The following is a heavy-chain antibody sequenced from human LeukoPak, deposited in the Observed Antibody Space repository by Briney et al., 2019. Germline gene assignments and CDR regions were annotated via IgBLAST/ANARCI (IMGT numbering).Heavy chain of an antibody. Sequence: SETLSLTCTVSGGSISSSSYYWGWIRQPPGKGLEWIGSIYYSGSTNYNPSLKSRVTISVDTSKNQFSLKLSSVTAADTAVYYCARHKRVPAARVDYWGQGTLVTVSS. CDR3: ARHKRVPAARVDY. D-gene: IGHD2-2*01. CDR2: IYYSGST. J-gene: IGHJ4*02. CDR1: GGSISSSSYY. V-gene: IGHV4-39*01.